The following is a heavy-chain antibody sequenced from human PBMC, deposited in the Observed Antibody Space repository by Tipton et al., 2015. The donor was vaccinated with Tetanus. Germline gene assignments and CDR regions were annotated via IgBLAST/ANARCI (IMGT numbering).Heavy chain of an antibody. Sequence: SLRLSCAASGFTFNSDWMTWVRQAPGKGLEWVANIRQDGSEKYYVDSVKGRFTISRDNAKNSLYLQMNSLRAEDTAVYYCARVVRDYYYGMDVWGQGTTVTVSS. CDR2: IRQDGSEK. J-gene: IGHJ6*02. CDR3: ARVVRDYYYGMDV. D-gene: IGHD3-10*01. V-gene: IGHV3-7*04. CDR1: GFTFNSDW.